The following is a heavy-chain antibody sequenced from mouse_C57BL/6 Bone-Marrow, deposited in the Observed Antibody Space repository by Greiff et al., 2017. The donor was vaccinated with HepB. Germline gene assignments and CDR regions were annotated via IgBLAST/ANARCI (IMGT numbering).Heavy chain of an antibody. D-gene: IGHD1-1*01. CDR2: IYPGSGST. CDR1: GYTFTSSW. J-gene: IGHJ2*01. V-gene: IGHV1-55*01. Sequence: QVQLQQPGAELVKPGASVKMSCKASGYTFTSSWITWVKQRPGQGLEWIGDIYPGSGSTNYNEKFKSKATLTVDTSSSTAYMQLSSLTSEDSAVYDCETLGGDYGSRGYWGRGTTLTVSS. CDR3: ETLGGDYGSRGY.